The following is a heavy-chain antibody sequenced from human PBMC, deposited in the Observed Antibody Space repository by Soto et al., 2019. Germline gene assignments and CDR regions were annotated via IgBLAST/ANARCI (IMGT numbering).Heavy chain of an antibody. CDR1: VFTFSSYS. CDR2: ISSSSSYI. D-gene: IGHD2-15*01. V-gene: IGHV3-21*01. Sequence: GSLRLSCAASVFTFSSYSMNWVRQAPGKGLEWVSSISSSSSYIYYADSVKGRFTISRDNAKNSLYLQMNSLRAEDTAVYYCAREGVVVVAATRGFYGMDVWGQGTTVTVS. CDR3: AREGVVVVAATRGFYGMDV. J-gene: IGHJ6*02.